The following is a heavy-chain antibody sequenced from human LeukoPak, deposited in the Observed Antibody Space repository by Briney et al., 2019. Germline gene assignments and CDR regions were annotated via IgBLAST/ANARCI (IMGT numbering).Heavy chain of an antibody. J-gene: IGHJ4*02. CDR2: IKQDGSEK. D-gene: IGHD6-13*01. CDR1: GFTFSGYW. CDR3: ATGAQQLGY. V-gene: IGHV3-7*03. Sequence: GGSLRLSCVASGFTFSGYWMSWVRQAPGKGLEGVANIKQDGSEKYYVDSVKGRFTISRDNAKNSLYLQMNSLRAEDTGMYYCATGAQQLGYWGQGTLVTVSS.